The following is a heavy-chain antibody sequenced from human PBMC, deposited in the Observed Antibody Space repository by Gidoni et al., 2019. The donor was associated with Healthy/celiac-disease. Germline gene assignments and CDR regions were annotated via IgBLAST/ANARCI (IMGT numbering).Heavy chain of an antibody. CDR1: GFTFDDYA. CDR2: ISGNSGSI. Sequence: EVQLVESGGGLVQPGRSLRLSCAASGFTFDDYAMHWVRQAPGKGLEWVSGISGNSGSIGYADSVKGRFTISRDNAKNSLYLQMNSLRAEDTALYYCAKAYSSSSNWFDPWGQGTLVTVSS. D-gene: IGHD6-6*01. CDR3: AKAYSSSSNWFDP. J-gene: IGHJ5*02. V-gene: IGHV3-9*01.